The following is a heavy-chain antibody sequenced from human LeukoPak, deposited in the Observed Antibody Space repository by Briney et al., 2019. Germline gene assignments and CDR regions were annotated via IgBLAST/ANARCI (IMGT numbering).Heavy chain of an antibody. CDR3: ARGAGTYYGTDTFDL. CDR2: IRSEENKI. V-gene: IGHV3-30*02. CDR1: GFTFSDFG. J-gene: IGHJ3*01. D-gene: IGHD1-26*01. Sequence: GGSLRLSCEASGFTFSDFGLHWVRQAPGKGLEWVAFIRSEENKIYYLASVRGRFTIPRDNSKNTLFLQMSSLRHEDTAVYYCARGAGTYYGTDTFDLWGQGTMVTVSS.